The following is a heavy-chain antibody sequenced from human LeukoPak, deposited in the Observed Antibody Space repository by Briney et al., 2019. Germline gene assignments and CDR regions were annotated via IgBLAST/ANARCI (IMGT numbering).Heavy chain of an antibody. CDR3: AKDRVPFGSYYFDS. CDR1: GFTFSSYG. J-gene: IGHJ4*02. D-gene: IGHD1-26*01. CDR2: ISGSGGST. V-gene: IGHV3-23*01. Sequence: GGSLRLSCAASGFTFSSYGMSWVRQAPGKGLEWVSAISGSGGSTYYADSVKGRFTISRDNSKNTLDLQMSSLRAEDTALYYCAKDRVPFGSYYFDSWGQGTLVAVSS.